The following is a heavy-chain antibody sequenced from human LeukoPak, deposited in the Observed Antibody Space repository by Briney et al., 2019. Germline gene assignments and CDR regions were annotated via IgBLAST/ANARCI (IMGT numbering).Heavy chain of an antibody. CDR1: GFTFRSYA. CDR2: IRYDGSNK. CDR3: AKDPQHLQDSSGYFPD. D-gene: IGHD3-22*01. J-gene: IGHJ4*02. V-gene: IGHV3-30*02. Sequence: PGGSLRLSCAASGFTFRSYAMHWVRQAPGKGLEWVAFIRYDGSNKYYADSVKGRFTISRDNSMNTLFLQMNSLRAEDTAVYYCAKDPQHLQDSSGYFPDWGQGTLVTVSS.